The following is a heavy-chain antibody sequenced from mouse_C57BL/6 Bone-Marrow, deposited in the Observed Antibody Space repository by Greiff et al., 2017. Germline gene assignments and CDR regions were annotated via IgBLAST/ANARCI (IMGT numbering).Heavy chain of an antibody. D-gene: IGHD2-3*01. V-gene: IGHV3-1*01. J-gene: IGHJ1*03. CDR1: GYSITSGYD. CDR3: ARGEDGYYWYFDV. CDR2: ISYSGST. Sequence: EVQLQESGPGMVKPSQSLSLTCTVTGYSITSGYDWHWIRHFPGNKLEWMGYISYSGSTNYNPSLKSRISITHDTSKNHFFLKLNSVTTEDTATYYCARGEDGYYWYFDVWGTGTTVTVSS.